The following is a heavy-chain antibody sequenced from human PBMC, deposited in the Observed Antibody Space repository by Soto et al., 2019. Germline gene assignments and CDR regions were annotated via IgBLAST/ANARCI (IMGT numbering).Heavy chain of an antibody. J-gene: IGHJ4*02. D-gene: IGHD3-10*01. CDR2: ITSSNNYI. V-gene: IGHV3-21*01. Sequence: PGGSLRLSCAASEFTFSRHTMNWVRQAPGKGLEWVASITSSNNYIYYADSGKGRFTVSRDNAKNSLYLQMNSLRAEDTAIYYCARESSVAIRGVIIDSWGQGALVTVSS. CDR1: EFTFSRHT. CDR3: ARESSVAIRGVIIDS.